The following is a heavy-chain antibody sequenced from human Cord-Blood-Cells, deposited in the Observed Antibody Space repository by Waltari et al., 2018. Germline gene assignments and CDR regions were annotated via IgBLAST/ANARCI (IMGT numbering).Heavy chain of an antibody. CDR2: INAGNGNT. J-gene: IGHJ3*02. CDR3: ARRHKYCSSTSCYDAFDI. V-gene: IGHV1-3*01. D-gene: IGHD2-2*01. Sequence: QVQLVQSGAEVKKPGASVKVSCKASGYTFTSYAMPWVRQAPGQRLEWMGWINAGNGNTKYSQKFQGRVTITRDTSASTAYMELSSLRSEDTAVYYCARRHKYCSSTSCYDAFDIWGQGTMVTVSS. CDR1: GYTFTSYA.